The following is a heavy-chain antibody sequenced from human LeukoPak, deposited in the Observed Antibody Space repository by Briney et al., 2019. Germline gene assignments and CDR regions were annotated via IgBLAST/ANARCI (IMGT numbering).Heavy chain of an antibody. J-gene: IGHJ6*02. CDR2: ISSSSSTI. CDR3: ARDRPGYCSGGSCYAYYGMDV. D-gene: IGHD2-15*01. Sequence: GGSLRLSCAASGFTFSSYSMNWVRQAPGKGLEWVSYISSSSSTIYYADSVKGRFTISRDNAKNSLYLQMNSLRAEDTAVYYCARDRPGYCSGGSCYAYYGMDVWGQGTTVTVSS. CDR1: GFTFSSYS. V-gene: IGHV3-48*04.